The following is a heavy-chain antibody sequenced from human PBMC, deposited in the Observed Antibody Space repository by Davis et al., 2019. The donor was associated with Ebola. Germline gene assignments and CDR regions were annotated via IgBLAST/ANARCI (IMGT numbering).Heavy chain of an antibody. CDR3: ARRGGSNSGYCDL. D-gene: IGHD4-23*01. J-gene: IGHJ2*01. V-gene: IGHV4-34*01. CDR2: INHSGST. CDR1: GGSSSGYY. Sequence: PSETLSLTCAVYGGSSSGYYWRCIRQPPGTGLEWIGEINHSGSTNYNPFLKSRVTISVDTSKNQFSLKLSSVTAADTAVYYCARRGGSNSGYCDLWGRGTLVTVSS.